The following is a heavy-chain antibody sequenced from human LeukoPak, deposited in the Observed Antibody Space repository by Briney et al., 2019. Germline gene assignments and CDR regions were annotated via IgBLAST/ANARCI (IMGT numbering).Heavy chain of an antibody. D-gene: IGHD1-26*01. CDR2: IYYSGST. CDR1: GGSISSYY. V-gene: IGHV4-59*01. CDR3: ARAVGGYLPPDY. Sequence: PSETLSLTCTVSGGSISSYYWSWIRQPPGKGLEWIGYIYYSGSTNYNPSLKSRVTISVDTSKNQFSPKLSSVTAADTAVYYCARAVGGYLPPDYWGQGTLVTVSS. J-gene: IGHJ4*02.